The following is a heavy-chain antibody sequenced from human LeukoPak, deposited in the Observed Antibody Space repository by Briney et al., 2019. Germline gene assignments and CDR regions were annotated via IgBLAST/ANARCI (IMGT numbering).Heavy chain of an antibody. CDR3: ARDQGYCSGGSCYPYYYYYGMDV. Sequence: GGSLRLSCAASGFTFSSYSMNWVRQAPGKGLEWVSSISSSSSYMYYADSVKGRFTISRDNAKNSLYLQMNSLRAEDTAVYYCARDQGYCSGGSCYPYYYYYGMDVWGQGTTVTVSS. J-gene: IGHJ6*02. V-gene: IGHV3-21*01. CDR1: GFTFSSYS. CDR2: ISSSSSYM. D-gene: IGHD2-15*01.